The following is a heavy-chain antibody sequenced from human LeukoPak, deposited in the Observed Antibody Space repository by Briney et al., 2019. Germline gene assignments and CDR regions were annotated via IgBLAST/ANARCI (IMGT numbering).Heavy chain of an antibody. CDR1: GFTFSSYG. CDR3: AKILGYCTNGVCYPVTLGYFDY. Sequence: GGSLRLSCAASGFTFSSYGMHWVRQAPGKGLEWVAVISYDGSNKYYADSVKGRFTISRDNSKNTLYLQMNSLRAEDTAVYYCAKILGYCTNGVCYPVTLGYFDYWGQGTLVTVSS. CDR2: ISYDGSNK. J-gene: IGHJ4*02. V-gene: IGHV3-30*18. D-gene: IGHD2-8*01.